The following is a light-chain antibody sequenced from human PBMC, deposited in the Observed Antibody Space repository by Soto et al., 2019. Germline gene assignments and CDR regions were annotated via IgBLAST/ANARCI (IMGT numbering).Light chain of an antibody. V-gene: IGKV3D-15*01. CDR2: DAS. J-gene: IGKJ5*01. CDR3: QQYGRPPRAT. CDR1: QSVDND. Sequence: EIVMTQSPATLSVSPGDRATLSCRASQSVDNDLAWYQQKPGQPPRLLIYDASTRATGIPARFSGSQSGTEFTLTISKVEPEDFAVYYCQQYGRPPRATFGQGTRLEIK.